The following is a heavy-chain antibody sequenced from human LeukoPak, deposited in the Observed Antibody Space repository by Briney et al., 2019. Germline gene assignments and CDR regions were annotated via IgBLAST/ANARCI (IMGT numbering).Heavy chain of an antibody. CDR2: IYTSGST. J-gene: IGHJ5*02. D-gene: IGHD3-10*01. V-gene: IGHV4-61*02. CDR3: AREGTMVRDNWFDP. Sequence: ASETLSLTCTVSGGSISSGSYYWSWIRHPAGKGLEWIGRIYTSGSTNYNPSLKSRVTISVDTSKNQFSLKLSSVTAADTAVYYCAREGTMVRDNWFDPWGQGTLVTVSS. CDR1: GGSISSGSYY.